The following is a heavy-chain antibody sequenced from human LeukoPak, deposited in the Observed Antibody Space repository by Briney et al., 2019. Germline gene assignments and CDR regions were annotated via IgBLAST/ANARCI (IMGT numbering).Heavy chain of an antibody. J-gene: IGHJ4*02. V-gene: IGHV3-33*01. Sequence: PGGSLRLPCAASGFTFSSYGMHWVRQAPGKGLEWVAVIWYDGSNKYYADSVKGRFTISRDNSKNTLYLQMNSLRAEDTAVYYCARDPGYTGTALDYWGQGTLVTVSS. CDR1: GFTFSSYG. CDR2: IWYDGSNK. D-gene: IGHD6-13*01. CDR3: ARDPGYTGTALDY.